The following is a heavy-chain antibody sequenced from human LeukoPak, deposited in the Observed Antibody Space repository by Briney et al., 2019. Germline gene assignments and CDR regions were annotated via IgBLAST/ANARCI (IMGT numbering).Heavy chain of an antibody. CDR1: GYTFTSYG. V-gene: IGHV1-18*01. Sequence: GASGKVSCKASGYTFTSYGISWVRQAPGQGLEWMGWMRAYNGKTNYAKKLQGRVTMTTDTSTSTAYLELRSLRSDDTAVYYCASQRRLGYCSSTSCYYSNWFDLWGQGTLVTVSS. CDR2: MRAYNGKT. J-gene: IGHJ5*02. CDR3: ASQRRLGYCSSTSCYYSNWFDL. D-gene: IGHD2-2*01.